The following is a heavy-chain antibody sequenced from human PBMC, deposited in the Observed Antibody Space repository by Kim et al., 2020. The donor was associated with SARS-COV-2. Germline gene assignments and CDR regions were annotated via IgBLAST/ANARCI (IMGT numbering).Heavy chain of an antibody. J-gene: IGHJ4*02. V-gene: IGHV1-18*01. Sequence: ANNGNTNYAPKFPGRVTMTTDTSTSTAYMELRSLGSDDTAVYYCADGLDNWGQGTLVTVSS. D-gene: IGHD2-8*01. CDR3: ADGLDN. CDR2: ANNGNT.